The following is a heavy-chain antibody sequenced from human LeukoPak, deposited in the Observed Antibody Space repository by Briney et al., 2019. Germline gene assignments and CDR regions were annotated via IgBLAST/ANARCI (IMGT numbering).Heavy chain of an antibody. J-gene: IGHJ5*02. CDR2: TYYRSTWYN. CDR1: GDSVLSNSVT. CDR3: ARRLTQYDCFDP. Sequence: SQTLSLTCAISGDSVLSNSVTWIWIRQSPSRGLEWLGRTYYRSTWYNDYAVSVRGRITVNPDTSKNQFSLHLNSVTPEDTAVYYCARRLTQYDCFDPWGQGILVTVSS. V-gene: IGHV6-1*01. D-gene: IGHD2-2*01.